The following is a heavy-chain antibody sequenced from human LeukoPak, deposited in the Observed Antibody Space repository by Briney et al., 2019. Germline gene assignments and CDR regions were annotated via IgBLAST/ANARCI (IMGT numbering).Heavy chain of an antibody. CDR3: TTVPWRASGWYADY. J-gene: IGHJ4*02. CDR1: GFTLGDYA. D-gene: IGHD6-19*01. CDR2: IRSKTYGGTT. V-gene: IGHV3-49*03. Sequence: GGSLRLSCTASGFTLGDYAMNWFRQAPGKGLEWVGFIRSKTYGGTTEYAASVKGRFTISRDDSKSIAYLRMNSLKTEDTAVYYCTTVPWRASGWYADYWGQGTLVTVSS.